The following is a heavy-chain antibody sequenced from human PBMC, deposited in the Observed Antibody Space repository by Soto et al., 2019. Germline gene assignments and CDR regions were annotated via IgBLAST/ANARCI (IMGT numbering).Heavy chain of an antibody. J-gene: IGHJ4*02. Sequence: PGGSLRLSCAASGFTFSSYSMNWVRQAPGKGLEWVSSISSSSSYIYYADSVKGRFTISRGDAKNSLYLQMNSLRAEDTAVYYCARRGLHLGELSSYYFDYWGQGTLVTVSS. D-gene: IGHD3-16*02. CDR3: ARRGLHLGELSSYYFDY. V-gene: IGHV3-21*01. CDR2: ISSSSSYI. CDR1: GFTFSSYS.